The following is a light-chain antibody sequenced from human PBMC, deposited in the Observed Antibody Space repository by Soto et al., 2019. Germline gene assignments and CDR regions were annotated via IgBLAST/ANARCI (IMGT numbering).Light chain of an antibody. CDR3: QTWGIGIQDVV. J-gene: IGLJ2*01. CDR1: SGHSSYA. V-gene: IGLV4-69*01. Sequence: QSVLTQSPSASASLGASVKLTCTLSSGHSSYAIAWHQQQPEKGPRYLMKLNSDGSHSKGDGIPYRFSGSSSGAERYLTISSLQSEDEAAYYCQTWGIGIQDVVFGGGTKLTVL. CDR2: LNSDGSH.